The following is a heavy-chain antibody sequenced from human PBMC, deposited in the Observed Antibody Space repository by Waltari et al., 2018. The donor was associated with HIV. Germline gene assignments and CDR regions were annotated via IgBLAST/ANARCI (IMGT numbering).Heavy chain of an antibody. Sequence: QVQLQESGPGLVKPSQTLSLTCTVSGGSIRSGSYYWSWIRQPAGKGLEWIGRIYTSGSTNYNPSLKSRVTISVDTSKNQFSLKLSSVTAADTAVYYCARVNLAVDWYFDLWGRGTLVTVSS. D-gene: IGHD3-16*01. CDR2: IYTSGST. V-gene: IGHV4-61*02. CDR3: ARVNLAVDWYFDL. J-gene: IGHJ2*01. CDR1: GGSIRSGSYY.